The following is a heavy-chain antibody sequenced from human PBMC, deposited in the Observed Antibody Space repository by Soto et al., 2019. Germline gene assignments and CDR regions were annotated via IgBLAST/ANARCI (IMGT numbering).Heavy chain of an antibody. V-gene: IGHV3-23*01. CDR2: ISGSGGST. J-gene: IGHJ4*02. D-gene: IGHD4-4*01. CDR3: AKTLMTTVIGNFDY. Sequence: PGGSLRLSCAASGFTYISYGMSWVRQAPGKGLEWVASISGSGGSTYYADSVKGRFTISRDNSKNTLYLQMNSLRAEDTALYYCAKTLMTTVIGNFDYWGQGTLVTVSS. CDR1: GFTYISYG.